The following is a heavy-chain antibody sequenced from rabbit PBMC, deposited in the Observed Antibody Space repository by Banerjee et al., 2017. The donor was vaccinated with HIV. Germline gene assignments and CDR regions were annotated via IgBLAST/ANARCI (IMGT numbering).Heavy chain of an antibody. CDR2: IYAGSRGSA. CDR3: ARRDGGYVAYGYAYYGMDL. Sequence: QSLEESGGGLVKPEGSLTLTCTASGFSLSSYDMCWVRQAPGKGLEWIGCIYAGSRGSAYYASWVNGRFTISKTSSTTVTLQMTSLTAADTATYFCARRDGGYVAYGYAYYGMDLWGPGTLVTVS. J-gene: IGHJ6*01. V-gene: IGHV1S40*01. CDR1: GFSLSSYD. D-gene: IGHD6-1*01.